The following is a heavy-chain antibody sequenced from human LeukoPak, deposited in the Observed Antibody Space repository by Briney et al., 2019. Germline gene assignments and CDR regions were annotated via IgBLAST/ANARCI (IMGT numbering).Heavy chain of an antibody. J-gene: IGHJ4*02. D-gene: IGHD4-23*01. Sequence: SETLSLTCTVSGGSISRRDYHWSWIRRPPGKGLEWIGYIYYTGSTSYYPSLKSRVTISVDTSKNQFSLKLSSVTAADTAVYYCARVDYGGNSLAYWGQGTLVTVSS. V-gene: IGHV4-30-4*01. CDR1: GGSISRRDYH. CDR3: ARVDYGGNSLAY. CDR2: IYYTGST.